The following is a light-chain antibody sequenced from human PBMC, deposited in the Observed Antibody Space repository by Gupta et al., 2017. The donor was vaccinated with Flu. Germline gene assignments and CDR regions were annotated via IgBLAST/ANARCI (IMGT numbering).Light chain of an antibody. CDR1: QNINSN. J-gene: IGKJ4*01. V-gene: IGKV3-15*01. Sequence: EIVMTQSPATLSASPGERVILSCRASQNINSNLAWYQQRPGQAPRLLIYGASARDTGLPARFSGSGFGTQFPLTISSRQSEDFGFYYCQQHQDWPPITFGRGTKV. CDR2: GAS. CDR3: QQHQDWPPIT.